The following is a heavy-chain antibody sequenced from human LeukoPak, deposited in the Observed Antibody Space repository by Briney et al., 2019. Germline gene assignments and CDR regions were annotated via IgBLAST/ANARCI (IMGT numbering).Heavy chain of an antibody. CDR1: GFSLSTYS. Sequence: PGGSLRLSCAASGFSLSTYSMNWVRQAPGKGLECVSSISSGSDYINYADSVKGRFTISRDNDKNSLYLQMNSLRAEDTAVYYCARPRCGFGALDIWGLGTMVTVSS. D-gene: IGHD3-16*01. J-gene: IGHJ3*02. V-gene: IGHV3-21*01. CDR3: ARPRCGFGALDI. CDR2: ISSGSDYI.